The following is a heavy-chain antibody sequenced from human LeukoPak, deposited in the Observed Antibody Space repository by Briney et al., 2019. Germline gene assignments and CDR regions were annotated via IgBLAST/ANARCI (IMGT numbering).Heavy chain of an antibody. J-gene: IGHJ3*02. V-gene: IGHV4-59*08. D-gene: IGHD5-24*01. CDR2: VFHNGTN. CDR3: ARRMATVTDAFDI. CDR1: GDSLTSHF. Sequence: SKTLSLTCNVSGDSLTSHFWSWIRQTPGKGLEWIGYVFHNGTNNYSPSFKSRVTISLDTSKKQFYLRLASVTAGDTTVYYCARRMATVTDAFDIWGRGTMVSLSS.